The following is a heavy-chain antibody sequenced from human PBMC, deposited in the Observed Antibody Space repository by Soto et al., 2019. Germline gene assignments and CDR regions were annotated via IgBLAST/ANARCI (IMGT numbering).Heavy chain of an antibody. D-gene: IGHD5-18*01. CDR1: GFSLSTSGMR. J-gene: IGHJ1*01. Sequence: SGPTLVNPTHPLTLTGTFSGFSLSTSGMRMTWIRQPPGKALEWLARIDWDDDKFYSASLKTRLTISKDTSKNQVVLTMTNMDPVDTATYYCAHSIELGVQLWYAEYFQHWGQGTLVTVSS. V-gene: IGHV2-70*12. CDR2: IDWDDDK. CDR3: AHSIELGVQLWYAEYFQH.